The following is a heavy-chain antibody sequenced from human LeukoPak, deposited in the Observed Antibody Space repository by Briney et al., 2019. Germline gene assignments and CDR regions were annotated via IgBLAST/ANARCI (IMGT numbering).Heavy chain of an antibody. V-gene: IGHV1-69*13. CDR3: ASLGRDSGSYLGRRGDY. CDR2: IIPIFGTA. J-gene: IGHJ4*02. D-gene: IGHD1-26*01. Sequence: GASVKVSCKASGGTFSSYAISWVRQAPGQGLEWMGGIIPIFGTANYAQKFQGRVTITADESTSTAYMELSSLRSEDTAVYYCASLGRDSGSYLGRRGDYWGQGTLVTVSS. CDR1: GGTFSSYA.